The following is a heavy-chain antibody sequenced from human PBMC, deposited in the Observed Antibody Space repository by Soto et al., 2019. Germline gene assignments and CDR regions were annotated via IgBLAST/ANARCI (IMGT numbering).Heavy chain of an antibody. J-gene: IGHJ4*02. CDR3: TRHVVGYCSGGSCYREDY. D-gene: IGHD2-15*01. V-gene: IGHV3-73*01. CDR1: GFTFSSSA. CDR2: IRSKANSYAT. Sequence: EVQLVESGGGLVQPGGSLKLSCAASGFTFSSSAMHWVRQASGKGLEWVGRIRSKANSYATAYAASVKGRFTISRDDSKNTAYLQMNSLKTEDTAVYYCTRHVVGYCSGGSCYREDYWGQGTLVTVSS.